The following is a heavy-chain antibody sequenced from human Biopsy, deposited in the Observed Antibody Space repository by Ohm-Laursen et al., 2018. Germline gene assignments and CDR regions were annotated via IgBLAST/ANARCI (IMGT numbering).Heavy chain of an antibody. CDR3: TRAYRYGLDAFDM. V-gene: IGHV3-11*04. CDR2: ISGGGTI. J-gene: IGHJ3*02. D-gene: IGHD3-16*01. CDR1: GFSFSDYH. Sequence: SLRRSCAASGFSFSDYHMRWIRQAPGRGLEWVSYISGGGTIYYGDSMKGRVTISRDNAKNTLYLQMNSLTAEDTAIYYCTRAYRYGLDAFDMWGQGTMVTVSS.